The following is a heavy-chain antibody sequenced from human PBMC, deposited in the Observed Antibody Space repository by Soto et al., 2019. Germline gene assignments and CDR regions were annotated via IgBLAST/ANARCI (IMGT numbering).Heavy chain of an antibody. V-gene: IGHV1-18*01. J-gene: IGHJ6*02. CDR2: ITAYNGNT. CDR3: ARGTLRGQAGMDV. Sequence: QVQLVQSGTEVKKPGASVKVSCKTSGYTFPTYGITWVRQAPGQGLEWMGWITAYNGNTNYAQKLQGRVTMTTDTSTSTAYMELRSLRSDDTAVYYCARGTLRGQAGMDVWGQGTTVTVSS. D-gene: IGHD3-10*01. CDR1: GYTFPTYG.